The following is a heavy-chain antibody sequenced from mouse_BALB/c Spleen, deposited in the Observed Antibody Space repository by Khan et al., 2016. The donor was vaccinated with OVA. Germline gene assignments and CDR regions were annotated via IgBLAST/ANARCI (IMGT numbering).Heavy chain of an antibody. CDR3: TRLVDY. V-gene: IGHV5-6-5*01. J-gene: IGHJ4*01. Sequence: EVELVESGGGLVKPGGSLKLSCAASGFTFSSYAVSWIRQTPEKRLEWVASINSGGSTSYPDSVKGRFTTSRDDARNNLYRQISSLRSEDTAMYYCTRLVDYWGQGTSVTVSS. CDR1: GFTFSSYA. CDR2: INSGGST.